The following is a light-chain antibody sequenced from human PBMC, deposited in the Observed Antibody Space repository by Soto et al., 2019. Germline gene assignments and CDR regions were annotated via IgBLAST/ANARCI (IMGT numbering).Light chain of an antibody. CDR2: DAS. CDR1: QSVSSN. CDR3: QRGDT. J-gene: IGKJ5*01. V-gene: IGKV3-11*01. Sequence: EIVLTQSPATLSLSPGERATLSCGASQSVSSNLAWYQQKPGQAPRLLIYDASNRATGIPARFSGSGSGTDFTLTISRLEPEDFAVYYCQRGDTFGQGTRLEIK.